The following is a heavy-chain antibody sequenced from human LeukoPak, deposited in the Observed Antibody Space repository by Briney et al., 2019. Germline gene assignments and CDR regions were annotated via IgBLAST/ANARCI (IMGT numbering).Heavy chain of an antibody. CDR2: INAGNGNT. J-gene: IGHJ4*02. D-gene: IGHD3-10*01. V-gene: IGHV1-3*01. CDR3: ARDVGTVWFGELFDY. CDR1: GYTFTSYA. Sequence: ASVKVSCKASGYTFTSYAMHRVRQAPGQRLEWMGWINAGNGNTKYSQKFQGRVTITRDTSASTAYMELSSLRSEDTAVYYCARDVGTVWFGELFDYWGQGTLVTVSS.